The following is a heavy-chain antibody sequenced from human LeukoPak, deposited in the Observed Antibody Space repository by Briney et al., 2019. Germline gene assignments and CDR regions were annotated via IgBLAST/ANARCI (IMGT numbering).Heavy chain of an antibody. CDR3: AYNPVNGYSLDY. CDR2: VYWDDDK. V-gene: IGHV2-5*02. D-gene: IGHD5-18*01. J-gene: IGHJ4*02. CDR1: GFSISTPGVG. Sequence: SGPTLVKPTRTLTLTCTLSGFSISTPGVGVDWIRQPPRKPLEWLALVYWDDDKRYSPSLRNRLTIIKDSSRNQVVLTMTNMDPLDTATYYCAYNPVNGYSLDYWGQGVLVTVSS.